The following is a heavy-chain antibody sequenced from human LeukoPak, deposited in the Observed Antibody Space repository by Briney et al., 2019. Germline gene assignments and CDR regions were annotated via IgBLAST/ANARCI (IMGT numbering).Heavy chain of an antibody. V-gene: IGHV4-34*01. J-gene: IGHJ4*02. CDR3: ARRRQLRPGSRFES. D-gene: IGHD1-1*01. Sequence: PSETLSLTCAVYDGSFSGYYWSWIRQSPGKGLEWIGEINHRGSTNYNPSLKSRVTMYADTSKSQVSLQLASVTAADTGVYFCARRRQLRPGSRFESWGQGTPVTVSS. CDR1: DGSFSGYY. CDR2: INHRGST.